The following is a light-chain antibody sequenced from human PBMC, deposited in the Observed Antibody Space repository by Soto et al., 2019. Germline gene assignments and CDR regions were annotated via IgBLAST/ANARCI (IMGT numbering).Light chain of an antibody. J-gene: IGKJ1*01. CDR2: KAS. CDR3: QQYVTVSRT. V-gene: IGKV1-5*03. Sequence: DIQMTQSPSTLSASVGDRVTITCRASQSLSSWLSWYQHKPGKAPKLLIYKASSLEAGVPSRFSGSGSGTEFTLTISSLQPDYFATYFCQQYVTVSRTFGQGTKVEIK. CDR1: QSLSSW.